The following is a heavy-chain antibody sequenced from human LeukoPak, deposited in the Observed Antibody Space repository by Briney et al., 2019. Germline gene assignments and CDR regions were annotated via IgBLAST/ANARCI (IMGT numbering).Heavy chain of an antibody. J-gene: IGHJ4*02. V-gene: IGHV3-15*01. Sequence: GGSLRLSCAASGFTFSNAWMSWVRQAPGKGLEWVGRIKSKTDGGTTDYAAPVKGRFTISRDDSKNTLYLQMNSLKTEDTAVYYCTTDWDSSGYYPQIDYWGQGTLVTVSS. CDR1: GFTFSNAW. D-gene: IGHD3-22*01. CDR3: TTDWDSSGYYPQIDY. CDR2: IKSKTDGGTT.